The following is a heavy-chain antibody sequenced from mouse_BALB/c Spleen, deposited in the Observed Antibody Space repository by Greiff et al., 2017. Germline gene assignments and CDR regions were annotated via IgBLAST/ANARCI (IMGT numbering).Heavy chain of an antibody. CDR1: GYTFTSYY. Sequence: QVQLQQSGPELVKPGASVKMSCKASGYTFTSYYIHWVKQRPGQGLEWIGWIYPGDGSTKYNEKFKGKTTLTADKSSSTAYMLLSSLTSEDSAIYFCARGNEFAYWGQGTLVTVSA. V-gene: IGHV1S56*01. CDR3: ARGNEFAY. J-gene: IGHJ3*01. CDR2: IYPGDGST.